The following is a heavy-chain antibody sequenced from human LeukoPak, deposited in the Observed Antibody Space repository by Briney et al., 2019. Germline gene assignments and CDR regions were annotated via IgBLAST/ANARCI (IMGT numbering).Heavy chain of an antibody. CDR3: AKVRAVTTVPTFDY. CDR1: GFTFSSYA. J-gene: IGHJ4*02. CDR2: ISGSGGST. V-gene: IGHV3-23*01. D-gene: IGHD4-11*01. Sequence: GGSLRLSCAASGFTFSSYAMSWVRQAPGKGLEWVSAISGSGGSTYYADSVKGRFTISRDNFKNTLYLQMNSLRAEDTAVYYCAKVRAVTTVPTFDYWGQGTLVTVSS.